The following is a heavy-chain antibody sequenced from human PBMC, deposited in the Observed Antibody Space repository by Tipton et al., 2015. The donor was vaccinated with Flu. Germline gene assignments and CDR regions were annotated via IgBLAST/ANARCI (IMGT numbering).Heavy chain of an antibody. D-gene: IGHD6-19*01. J-gene: IGHJ4*02. CDR2: ISHTGTT. CDR1: GYSIGSGYY. CDR3: ARDRWEYSSGFDS. Sequence: TLSLTCAVSGYSIGSGYYWGWIRQPPGKGLEWIGSISHTGTTSYNPSLRSRVTISVDTSKNQFSLKLTSMTAADTAVYYCARDRWEYSSGFDSWGQGTLVTVSP. V-gene: IGHV4-38-2*02.